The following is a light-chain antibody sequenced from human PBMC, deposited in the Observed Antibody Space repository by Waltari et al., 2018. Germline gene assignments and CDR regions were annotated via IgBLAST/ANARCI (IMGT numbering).Light chain of an antibody. Sequence: DIVMTQSPDTLAVSLGERATIHCTTSQSVLYRSNNKNYLPWYQQKPGQPPKLFIYWASTRDSGVPDRFIGSGSGKEFTLTIRSLQAEDVAVYYCQQYVRTPSLTFGGGTKVEI. CDR1: QSVLYRSNNKNY. CDR3: QQYVRTPSLT. CDR2: WAS. J-gene: IGKJ4*01. V-gene: IGKV4-1*01.